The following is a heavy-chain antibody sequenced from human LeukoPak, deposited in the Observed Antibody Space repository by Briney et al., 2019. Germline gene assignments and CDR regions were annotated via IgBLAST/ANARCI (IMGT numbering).Heavy chain of an antibody. V-gene: IGHV3-53*01. Sequence: ETLSLTCTVSGGSISSYYWSWIRQLAGKGLEWVSVIYSGGSTYYADSVKGRFTISRDNSKNTLYLQMNSLRAEDTAVYYCARDLSNSGYFDYWGQGTLVTVSS. D-gene: IGHD1-1*01. J-gene: IGHJ4*02. CDR1: GGSISSYY. CDR2: IYSGGST. CDR3: ARDLSNSGYFDY.